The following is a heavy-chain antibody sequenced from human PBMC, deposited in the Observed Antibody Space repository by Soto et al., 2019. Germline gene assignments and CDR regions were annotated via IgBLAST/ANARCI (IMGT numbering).Heavy chain of an antibody. V-gene: IGHV1-2*02. CDR3: ARSVSFITPRPDY. Sequence: QVQLVQSGAEVKKPGASVKVSCKASGYTFTDYYLHWVRQAPGQGLECMGWINPNNGDTNYAQKFQGRVTMTRDTSISTAYMEVSRLRSDDTAVYYSARSVSFITPRPDYWGQGTLVTVSS. D-gene: IGHD6-6*01. J-gene: IGHJ4*02. CDR2: INPNNGDT. CDR1: GYTFTDYY.